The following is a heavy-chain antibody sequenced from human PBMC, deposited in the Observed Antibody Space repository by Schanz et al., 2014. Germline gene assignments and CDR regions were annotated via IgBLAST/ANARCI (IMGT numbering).Heavy chain of an antibody. D-gene: IGHD6-13*01. J-gene: IGHJ4*02. CDR1: GGTFSSYS. V-gene: IGHV1-69*02. CDR3: ASSGAGYSSSWDFDY. CDR2: IIPILGIA. Sequence: QVQLVQSGAEVKKPGSSMKVSCKASGGTFSSYSISWVRQAPGQGLEWMGRIIPILGIANYAQKFQGRVTNTADKSTFTAYMDVSSLRSEDTAVYYCASSGAGYSSSWDFDYWGQGTLVTVSS.